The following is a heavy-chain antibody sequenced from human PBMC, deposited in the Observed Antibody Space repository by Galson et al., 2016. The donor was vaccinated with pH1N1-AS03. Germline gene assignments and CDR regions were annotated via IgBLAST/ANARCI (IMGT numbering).Heavy chain of an antibody. J-gene: IGHJ5*02. CDR2: IYPSDSDT. Sequence: QSGAEVKKTGESLKISCKGSGYSFTGYWIGWVRQKPGKGLEWMGIIYPSDSDTRYNPSFQGQVTISVDESIGTAYLQWSSLKASDTAMYYCARHGEPATLSGWFDPWGQGTLVTVSS. CDR3: ARHGEPATLSGWFDP. D-gene: IGHD1-26*01. CDR1: GYSFTGYW. V-gene: IGHV5-51*01.